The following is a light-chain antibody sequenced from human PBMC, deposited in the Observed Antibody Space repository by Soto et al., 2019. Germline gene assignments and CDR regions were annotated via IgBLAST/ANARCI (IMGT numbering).Light chain of an antibody. CDR3: EAWDDSLSGPV. Sequence: QSALTQPPSTSGTPGQRVTISCSGSGSNIGSNTVNWYQQLPGTAPKVVIHSNDQRPSGVPGRFSGSKSGTSASLAISGLQSEDEADYYCEAWDDSLSGPVFGGGTKLTVL. J-gene: IGLJ2*01. CDR2: SND. CDR1: GSNIGSNT. V-gene: IGLV1-44*01.